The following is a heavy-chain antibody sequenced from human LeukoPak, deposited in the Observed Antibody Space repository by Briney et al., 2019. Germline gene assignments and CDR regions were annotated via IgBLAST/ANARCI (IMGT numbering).Heavy chain of an antibody. CDR2: ISSSSSYT. D-gene: IGHD6-19*01. J-gene: IGHJ4*02. Sequence: GGSLRLSCAASGFTFSDYYMSWIRQAPGKGLEWVSYISSSSSYTNYADSVKGRFTISRDNAKNSLYLQMNSLRAEDTAVYYCAREQRGSGWHDIDYWGQGTLVTVSS. CDR3: AREQRGSGWHDIDY. V-gene: IGHV3-11*06. CDR1: GFTFSDYY.